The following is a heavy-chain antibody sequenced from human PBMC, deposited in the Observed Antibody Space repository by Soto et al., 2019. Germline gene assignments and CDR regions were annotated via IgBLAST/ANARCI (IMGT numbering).Heavy chain of an antibody. V-gene: IGHV4-31*03. CDR3: AREVRITXVRGVIKSPAHAYGMDV. D-gene: IGHD3-10*01. J-gene: IGHJ6*02. CDR2: IYYSGST. Sequence: PSETLSLTCTVSGGSISSGGYYWSWIRQHPGKGLEWIGYIYYSGSTYYNPSLKSRVTISVDTSKNQFSLKLSSVTAADTAVYYCAREVRITXVRGVIKSPAHAYGMDVWGQGTTVTVSS. CDR1: GGSISSGGYY.